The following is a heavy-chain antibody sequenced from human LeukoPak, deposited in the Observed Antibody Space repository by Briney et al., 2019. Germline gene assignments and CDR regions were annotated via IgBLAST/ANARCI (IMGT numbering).Heavy chain of an antibody. CDR3: ARGGQQLAYDAFDI. J-gene: IGHJ3*02. V-gene: IGHV3-30-3*01. Sequence: PGGSLRLSCAASGFTFSGYTMHWVRQAPGKGLEWVAFTRYDGSNKYYADSVKGRFTISRVNSENTLYLQMNSLRAEDTAVYYCARGGQQLAYDAFDIWGQGTMVTVSS. CDR2: TRYDGSNK. D-gene: IGHD6-13*01. CDR1: GFTFSGYT.